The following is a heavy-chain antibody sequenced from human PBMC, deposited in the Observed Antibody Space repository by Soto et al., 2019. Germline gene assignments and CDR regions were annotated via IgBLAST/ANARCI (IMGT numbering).Heavy chain of an antibody. CDR1: GFTFSSYA. V-gene: IGHV3-23*01. CDR2: ISGSGGST. Sequence: GGSLRLSCAASGFTFSSYAMSWVRQAPGKGLEWVSAISGSGGSTYYADSVKGRFTISRDNSKNTLYLQMNSLRAEDTAVYYCAKGGGGGYYYYYGMDVWGQGTTVTVSS. J-gene: IGHJ6*02. D-gene: IGHD3-10*01. CDR3: AKGGGGGYYYYYGMDV.